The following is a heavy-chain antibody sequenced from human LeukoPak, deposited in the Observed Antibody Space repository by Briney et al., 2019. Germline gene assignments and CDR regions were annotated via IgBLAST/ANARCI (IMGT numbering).Heavy chain of an antibody. J-gene: IGHJ5*02. CDR3: ARASSELWFGEHAPRSDWFDP. D-gene: IGHD3-10*01. CDR2: INPNSGGT. Sequence: GASVKVSCKASGYTFTGYYMHWVRQAPGQGLEWMGWINPNSGGTNYPQKFQGGVTMTRDTSISTAYMELSRLRSDGTAVYYWARASSELWFGEHAPRSDWFDPWGQGTLVTVSS. V-gene: IGHV1-2*02. CDR1: GYTFTGYY.